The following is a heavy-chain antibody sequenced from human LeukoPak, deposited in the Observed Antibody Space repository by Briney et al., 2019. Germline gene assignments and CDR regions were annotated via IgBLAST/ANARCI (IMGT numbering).Heavy chain of an antibody. J-gene: IGHJ6*02. CDR2: IKQDGSVK. Sequence: GGSLRLSCAASGFTSSNYWMSWVRQAPGKGLEWVANIKQDGSVKYFVGSVKGRFTISRDNAKNSLYLQMNSLRAEDTAVYYCAREMRIAAPGTNYYYGMDVWGQGTTVTVSS. CDR3: AREMRIAAPGTNYYYGMDV. D-gene: IGHD1-1*01. V-gene: IGHV3-7*01. CDR1: GFTSSNYW.